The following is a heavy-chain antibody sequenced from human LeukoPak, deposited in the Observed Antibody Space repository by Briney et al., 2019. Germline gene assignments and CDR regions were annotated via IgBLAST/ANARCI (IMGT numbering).Heavy chain of an antibody. CDR2: ISYSGST. V-gene: IGHV4-59*08. D-gene: IGHD1-26*01. Sequence: SSETLSLTCSVSGGSISAHYYNWIRQSPGKGLEWIGRISYSGSTNYNPSLQSRVTISIDTSKNQFSLRLTSVTAADTAVYYCAKVGVGAQRLDYWGQGTLVTVSS. CDR3: AKVGVGAQRLDY. CDR1: GGSISAHY. J-gene: IGHJ4*02.